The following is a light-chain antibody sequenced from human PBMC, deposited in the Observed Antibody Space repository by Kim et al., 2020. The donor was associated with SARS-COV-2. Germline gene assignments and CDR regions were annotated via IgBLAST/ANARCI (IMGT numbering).Light chain of an antibody. CDR3: HSRDNNLNHVV. CDR1: SLINYY. V-gene: IGLV3-19*01. Sequence: SSELTQDPAVSVALGQTIRITCQGDSLINYYVNWYQQKPGQAPVLVIFGKNIRPSGIPDRFSASYSGDTASLTITGAQAEDEADYYCHSRDNNLNHVVFGGGTQLTVL. J-gene: IGLJ2*01. CDR2: GKN.